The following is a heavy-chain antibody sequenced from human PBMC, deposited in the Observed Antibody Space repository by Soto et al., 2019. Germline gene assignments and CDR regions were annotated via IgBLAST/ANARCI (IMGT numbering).Heavy chain of an antibody. J-gene: IGHJ4*02. CDR3: ARSYHNTAMAEVDY. Sequence: ASVKVSCKASGYTFTSYGISWVRQAPGQGLEWMGWISAYNGNTNYAQKLQGRVTMTTDTSTSTAYMELRSLRSGDTAVYYCARSYHNTAMAEVDYWGQGTLVTVSS. D-gene: IGHD5-18*01. V-gene: IGHV1-18*01. CDR1: GYTFTSYG. CDR2: ISAYNGNT.